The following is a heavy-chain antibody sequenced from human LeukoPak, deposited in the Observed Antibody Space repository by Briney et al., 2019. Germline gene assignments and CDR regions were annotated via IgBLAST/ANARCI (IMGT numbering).Heavy chain of an antibody. Sequence: SETLSLTCTVSGGSISSYYWSWIRQPPGKGLEWIGYIYTSGSTNYNPSLKSRVTISVDTSKNQFSLKLSSVTAADTAVYYCARSVGATPADFDYWGQGTLVTVSS. V-gene: IGHV4-4*09. CDR3: ARSVGATPADFDY. CDR1: GGSISSYY. J-gene: IGHJ4*02. D-gene: IGHD1-26*01. CDR2: IYTSGST.